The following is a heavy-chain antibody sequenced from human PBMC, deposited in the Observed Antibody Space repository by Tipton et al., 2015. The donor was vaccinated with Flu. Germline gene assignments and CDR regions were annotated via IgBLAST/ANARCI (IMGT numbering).Heavy chain of an antibody. CDR1: GGSISSYY. J-gene: IGHJ6*03. CDR3: ARHCGHDYYYYYYMDV. V-gene: IGHV4-4*07. D-gene: IGHD2-21*01. CDR2: IYTSGST. Sequence: TLSLTCTVSGGSISSYYWSWFRQPAGKGLEWIGRIYTSGSTNYNPSLKRRVTMSVDTSKNQFSLKLSSVTAADTAVYYCARHCGHDYYYYYYMDVWGKGTTVTVSS.